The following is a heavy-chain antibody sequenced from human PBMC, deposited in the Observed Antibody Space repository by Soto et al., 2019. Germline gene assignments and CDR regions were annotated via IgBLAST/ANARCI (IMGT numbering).Heavy chain of an antibody. CDR1: GGSISSYY. CDR3: ARRPGSGSRDWFDP. CDR2: IYYSGST. V-gene: IGHV4-59*08. Sequence: QVQLQESGPGLVKSSETLSLTCNVSGGSISSYYWSWIRQPPGKGLEWIGYIYYSGSTNYNPSLKSRVTISVDTSKNQFSRKLSYVTAADTAVYYCARRPGSGSRDWFDPWGQGTLVTVSS. J-gene: IGHJ5*02. D-gene: IGHD6-19*01.